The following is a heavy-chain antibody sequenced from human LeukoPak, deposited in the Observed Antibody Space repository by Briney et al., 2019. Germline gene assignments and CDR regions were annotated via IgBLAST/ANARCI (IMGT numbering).Heavy chain of an antibody. V-gene: IGHV4-39*07. CDR2: INHSGST. Sequence: SETLSLTCTVSGGSISSSSYYWGWIRQPPGKGLEWIGEINHSGSTNYNPSLKSRVTISVDTSKNQFSLKLSSVTAADTAVYYCARGGYYDILTGYHNWFDPWGQGTLVTVSS. CDR1: GGSISSSSYY. D-gene: IGHD3-9*01. J-gene: IGHJ5*02. CDR3: ARGGYYDILTGYHNWFDP.